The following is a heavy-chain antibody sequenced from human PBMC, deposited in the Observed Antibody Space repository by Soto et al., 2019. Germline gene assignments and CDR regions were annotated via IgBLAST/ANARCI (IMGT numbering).Heavy chain of an antibody. V-gene: IGHV4-59*01. J-gene: IGHJ6*02. CDR3: AKDRGYSTDYYYGVEV. CDR2: IHHTGST. Sequence: QVQLQESGPGLVKPSGTLSLTCTVSGGSISGYFWSWIRQPPRKGPEWIGYIHHTGSTNYNPSLRSRVTISLDTSKNQFSLKLKYVTAADTARYYCAKDRGYSTDYYYGVEVWGRGTTVTVSS. D-gene: IGHD5-12*01. CDR1: GGSISGYF.